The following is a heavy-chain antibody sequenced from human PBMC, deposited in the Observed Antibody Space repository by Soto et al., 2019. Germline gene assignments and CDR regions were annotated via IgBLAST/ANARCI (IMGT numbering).Heavy chain of an antibody. V-gene: IGHV3-15*01. CDR3: PTEGTENSGYYVGYCEH. Sequence: GWSLRLSCAASGFTFRNAWMIWVRQFPGKGLEWVGRIKSKMDGETTDYASHVKGRFTISRDDSKNTLFLQMNSLRPEDTALYSCPTEGTENSGYYVGYCEHWGQESKVTFS. CDR2: IKSKMDGETT. J-gene: IGHJ4*02. CDR1: GFTFRNAW. D-gene: IGHD3-3*01.